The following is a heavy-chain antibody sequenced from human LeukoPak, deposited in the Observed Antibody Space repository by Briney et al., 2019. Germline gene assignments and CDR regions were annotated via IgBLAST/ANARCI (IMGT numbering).Heavy chain of an antibody. CDR1: GFTFSSYG. CDR3: AKPLIRSSGSYFNY. D-gene: IGHD1-26*01. J-gene: IGHJ4*02. Sequence: GGTLRLSCAASGFTFSSYGMSWVRQAPGKGLEWVSAISGSGGSTYYADSVKGRFTISRDNSKNTLYLQMNSLRAEDTAVYYCAKPLIRSSGSYFNYWGQGTLVTVSS. V-gene: IGHV3-23*01. CDR2: ISGSGGST.